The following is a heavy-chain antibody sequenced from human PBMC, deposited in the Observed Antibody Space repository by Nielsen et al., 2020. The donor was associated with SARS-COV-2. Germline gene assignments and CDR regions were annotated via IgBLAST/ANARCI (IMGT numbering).Heavy chain of an antibody. CDR1: GDSVSSRDW. CDR3: ARGDLVVVPSPLLGLGPIFYYFYLDV. J-gene: IGHJ6*03. CDR2: VSHSGNS. D-gene: IGHD2-2*02. Sequence: SETLSLTCAVSGDSVSSRDWWPWVRQSPGKGLEWLGEVSHSGNSKYNPSLKSRVTLSMDKSKNQFSLRLTSVSAADTAVYFCARGDLVVVPSPLLGLGPIFYYFYLDVWGKGTTVIVSS. V-gene: IGHV4-4*02.